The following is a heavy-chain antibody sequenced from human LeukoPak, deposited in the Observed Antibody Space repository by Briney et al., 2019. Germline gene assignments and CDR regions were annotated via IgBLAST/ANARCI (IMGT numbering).Heavy chain of an antibody. CDR2: ISSSSSYI. J-gene: IGHJ4*02. V-gene: IGHV3-21*01. Sequence: GGSLRLSCAASGFTFSSYSMNGVRQAPGKGLEWVSSISSSSSYIYYADSVKGRFTISRDNAKNSLYLQMNSLRAEDTAVYYCARGRTAKTPFDYWGQGTLVTVSS. CDR3: ARGRTAKTPFDY. D-gene: IGHD2-21*02. CDR1: GFTFSSYS.